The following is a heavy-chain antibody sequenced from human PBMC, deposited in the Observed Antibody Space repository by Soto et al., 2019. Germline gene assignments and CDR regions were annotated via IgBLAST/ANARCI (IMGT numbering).Heavy chain of an antibody. CDR2: TYYRSKWYT. CDR3: TTGATSARYANYYYGIDV. V-gene: IGHV6-1*01. J-gene: IGHJ6*02. D-gene: IGHD3-9*01. CDR1: GDSVASNGAA. Sequence: SQTLSLTCAISGDSVASNGAAWNWIRQSPSRGLEWLGRTYYRSKWYTDYAESVKSRITINPDTSKNQVSLQLKSVTPEDTAVYYCTTGATSARYANYYYGIDVWGQGTTVTVSS.